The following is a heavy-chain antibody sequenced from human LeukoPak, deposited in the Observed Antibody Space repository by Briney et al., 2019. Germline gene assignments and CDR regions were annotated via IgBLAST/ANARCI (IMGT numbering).Heavy chain of an antibody. CDR3: ARVARVYQAFNWFDP. CDR1: GGTFSSYA. D-gene: IGHD6-13*01. CDR2: TIPIFGTA. Sequence: SVKVSCKASGGTFSSYAISWVRQAPGQGLEWMGGTIPIFGTANYAQKFQGRVTITADESTSTAYMELSSLRSEDTAVYYCARVARVYQAFNWFDPWGQGTLVTVSS. V-gene: IGHV1-69*01. J-gene: IGHJ5*02.